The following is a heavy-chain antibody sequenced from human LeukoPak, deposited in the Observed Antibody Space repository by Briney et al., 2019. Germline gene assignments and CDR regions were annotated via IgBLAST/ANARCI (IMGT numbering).Heavy chain of an antibody. J-gene: IGHJ6*04. Sequence: GGSLRLSCAASGFTFSSYNMNWVRQAPGKGLEWVSVIYSGGSTYYADSVKGRFTISRGNSKNTLYLQMNSLRAEDTAVYYCARSRGTMNWGKGTTVTISS. V-gene: IGHV3-66*01. CDR1: GFTFSSYN. CDR3: ARSRGTMN. CDR2: IYSGGST. D-gene: IGHD3-22*01.